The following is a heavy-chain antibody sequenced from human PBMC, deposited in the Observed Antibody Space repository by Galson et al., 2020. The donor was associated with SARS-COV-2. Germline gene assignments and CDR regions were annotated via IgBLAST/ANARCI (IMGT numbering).Heavy chain of an antibody. V-gene: IGHV4-31*03. CDR2: IYYSGST. CDR3: ARVWSGRRAGTHNWFDP. J-gene: IGHJ5*02. D-gene: IGHD6-19*01. Sequence: SETLSLTCTVSGGSISSGGYYWSWIRQHPGKGLEWIGYIYYSGSTYYNPSLKSRVTISVDTSKNQFSLKLSSVTAADTAVYYCARVWSGRRAGTHNWFDPWGQGTLVTVSS. CDR1: GGSISSGGYY.